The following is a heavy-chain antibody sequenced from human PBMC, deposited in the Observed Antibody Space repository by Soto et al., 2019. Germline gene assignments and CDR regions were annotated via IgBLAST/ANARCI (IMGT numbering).Heavy chain of an antibody. J-gene: IGHJ6*02. Sequence: QVQLQESGPGLVKPSQTLSLTCIVSGGSISSGGYSWSWTRQPPGKGLGWVGSIYYSGSTYYNPALKSRVTISVDTSKNQFSLKLSSVTAADTAVYYCALCSTGYYYGMDVWGQGTTVTVSS. CDR3: ALCSTGYYYGMDV. V-gene: IGHV4-31*03. CDR2: IYYSGST. D-gene: IGHD2-2*01. CDR1: GGSISSGGYS.